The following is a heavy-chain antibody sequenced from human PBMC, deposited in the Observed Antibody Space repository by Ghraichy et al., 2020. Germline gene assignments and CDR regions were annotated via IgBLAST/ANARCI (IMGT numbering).Heavy chain of an antibody. J-gene: IGHJ4*02. CDR1: GFTFSSYA. CDR2: ISGSGGST. CDR3: AKVTSPSGVWFGEYNPYYFDY. Sequence: GGSLRLSCAASGFTFSSYAMSWVRQAPGKGLEWVSAISGSGGSTYYADSVKGRFTISRDNSKNTLYLQMNSLRAEDTAVYYCAKVTSPSGVWFGEYNPYYFDYWGQGTLVTVSS. D-gene: IGHD3-10*01. V-gene: IGHV3-23*01.